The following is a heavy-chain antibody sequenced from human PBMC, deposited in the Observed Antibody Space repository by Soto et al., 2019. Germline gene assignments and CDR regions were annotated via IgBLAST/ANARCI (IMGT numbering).Heavy chain of an antibody. CDR3: APVPNTSRSFDD. CDR1: GFTFSIYA. CDR2: TGATGRTT. D-gene: IGHD7-27*01. J-gene: IGHJ4*02. V-gene: IGHV3-23*01. Sequence: PGGSLRLSCAASGFTFSIYAMTWVRQAPGKGLEWVSTTGATGRTTYYADSVKGRFTVSRDNSKNTLDLQMSSLRAEDTAVYYCAPVPNTSRSFDDGGQGTLVTVSS.